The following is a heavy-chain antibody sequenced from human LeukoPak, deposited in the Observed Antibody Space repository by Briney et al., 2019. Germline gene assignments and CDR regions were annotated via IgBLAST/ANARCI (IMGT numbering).Heavy chain of an antibody. CDR1: GFTFDDYA. V-gene: IGHV3-9*01. D-gene: IGHD3-10*01. CDR3: AKGTGMVRGVIAH. Sequence: GGSLRLSCAASGFTFDDYAMHWVRQAPGKGLEWVSGISWNSGSIGYADSVKGRFTISRDNAKNSLYLQMNSLRAEDTALYYCAKGTGMVRGVIAHWGQGTLVPLPS. J-gene: IGHJ5*02. CDR2: ISWNSGSI.